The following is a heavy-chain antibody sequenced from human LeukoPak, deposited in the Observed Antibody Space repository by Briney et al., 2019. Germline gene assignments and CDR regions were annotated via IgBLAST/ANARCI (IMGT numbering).Heavy chain of an antibody. J-gene: IGHJ3*02. CDR2: ISSSGSTI. CDR1: GFTFSSYE. Sequence: GGSLRLSCAASGFTFSSYEMNWVRQAPGKGLEWVSYISSSGSTIYYADSVKGRFTISRENAKNSLYLQMNSLRAEDTAVYYCARLHSGKNAFDIWGQGTMVTVSS. D-gene: IGHD1-26*01. V-gene: IGHV3-48*03. CDR3: ARLHSGKNAFDI.